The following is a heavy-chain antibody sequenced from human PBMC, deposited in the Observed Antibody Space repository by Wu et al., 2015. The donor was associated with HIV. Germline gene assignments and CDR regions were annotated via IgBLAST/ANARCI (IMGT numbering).Heavy chain of an antibody. CDR2: IIPIHGAA. V-gene: IGHV1-69*11. Sequence: QVQLVQSGAGSEEDLGPSVKVSCKASGGTFSRSGFSWVRQVPGQGFEWMGRIIPIHGAANYAQKFEGRVTITADESTSTAYMGLSSLTSEDTAVYYCAREGEEKKSDRSGYYAYLQIWGQGSQVTVPS. D-gene: IGHD3-22*01. CDR3: AREGEEKKSDRSGYYAYLQI. CDR1: GGTFSRSG. J-gene: IGHJ1*01.